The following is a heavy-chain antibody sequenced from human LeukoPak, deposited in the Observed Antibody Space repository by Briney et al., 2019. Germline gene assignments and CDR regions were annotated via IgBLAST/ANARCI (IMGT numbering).Heavy chain of an antibody. D-gene: IGHD2-15*01. J-gene: IGHJ4*02. V-gene: IGHV3-15*01. CDR1: GFTFSNAW. CDR3: TTVSVVVITATRGGY. Sequence: NPGGSLRLSCAASGFTFSNAWMSWVRQAPGKGLEWVGRIKSKTDGGTTDYAAPVKGRFTISRDDSKNTLYLQMNSLKTEDTAVYYCTTVSVVVITATRGGYWGQGTLVPVSS. CDR2: IKSKTDGGTT.